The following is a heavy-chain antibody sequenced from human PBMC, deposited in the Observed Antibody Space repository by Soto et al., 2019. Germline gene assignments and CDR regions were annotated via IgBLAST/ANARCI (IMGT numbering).Heavy chain of an antibody. D-gene: IGHD2-15*01. J-gene: IGHJ4*02. Sequence: SVKVSCKASGGTFSSYGINWVRQAPGHGLEWMGGIIPLFGTANYAQKFQGRVTINADESTSTAHMELRSLRSEDTAVYYCARDYGHDCSGGNCYFYFWGQGTLVTVSS. CDR3: ARDYGHDCSGGNCYFYF. CDR1: GGTFSSYG. V-gene: IGHV1-69*13. CDR2: IIPLFGTA.